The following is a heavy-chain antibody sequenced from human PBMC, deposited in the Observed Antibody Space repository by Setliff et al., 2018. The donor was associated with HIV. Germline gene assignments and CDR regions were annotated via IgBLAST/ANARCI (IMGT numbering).Heavy chain of an antibody. CDR2: INHSGST. V-gene: IGHV4-34*01. CDR1: GGSFSGYY. J-gene: IGHJ5*02. CDR3: ARLLRSGYSTTWYEGGAAWWFDP. Sequence: PSETLSLTCAVYGGSFSGYYWSWIRQPPGKGLEWIGEINHSGSTNYNPSLKSRVTISVDISKNQFSLNLRSVTAADTAVYYCARLLRSGYSTTWYEGGAAWWFDPWGQGTLVTVSS. D-gene: IGHD6-13*01.